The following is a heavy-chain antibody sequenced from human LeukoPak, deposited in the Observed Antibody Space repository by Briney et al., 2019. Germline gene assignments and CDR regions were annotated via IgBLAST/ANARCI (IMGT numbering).Heavy chain of an antibody. J-gene: IGHJ3*01. V-gene: IGHV3-23*01. CDR3: AKLANSSGWGAFDL. Sequence: GGSLRLSCEASGFTFSSYTMTWVRQAPGKGLEWVSDISASGGSTHYADSVKGRFTISRDNSKNTLYLQMNSLRVEDTAVYCCAKLANSSGWGAFDLWGQGTMVTVSS. CDR1: GFTFSSYT. CDR2: ISASGGST. D-gene: IGHD6-19*01.